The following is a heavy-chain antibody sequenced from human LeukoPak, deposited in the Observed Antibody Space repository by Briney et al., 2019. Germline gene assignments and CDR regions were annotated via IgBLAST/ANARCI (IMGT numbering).Heavy chain of an antibody. D-gene: IGHD2/OR15-2a*01. CDR2: ISNNGGYT. V-gene: IGHV3-23*01. Sequence: GGSLRLSCAASGFTFSSSAMSWVRQAPGKGLEWVSAISNNGGYTYYADSVQGRFTISRDNSKNTLYLQMNSLRAGDTAVYFCAKDLSPGHYWGQGILVTVSS. J-gene: IGHJ4*02. CDR3: AKDLSPGHY. CDR1: GFTFSSSA.